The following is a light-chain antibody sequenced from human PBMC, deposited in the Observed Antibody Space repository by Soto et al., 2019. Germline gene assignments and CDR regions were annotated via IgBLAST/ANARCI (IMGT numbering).Light chain of an antibody. J-gene: IGKJ4*01. CDR3: QQLYSYRLA. V-gene: IGKV1-9*01. Sequence: DIQLTQSPSFLSASIGDRVTITCRASQGISSYFAWYQQKPGKAPKLLIYAVSTLQSGVPSRFNGSASGTEFTLTISSLQPEVIATYYWQQLYSYRLAFGGGTKVEIK. CDR2: AVS. CDR1: QGISSY.